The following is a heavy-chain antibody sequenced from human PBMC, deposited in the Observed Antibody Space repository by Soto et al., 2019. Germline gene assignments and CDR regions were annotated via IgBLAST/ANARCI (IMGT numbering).Heavy chain of an antibody. Sequence: GGFLRLSCAASGFTFSSYAMHWVRQAPGKGLEWVAVISYDGSNKYYADSVKGRFTISRDNSKNTLYLQMNSLRAEDTAVYYCARGGAYGMDVWGQGTTVTVSS. CDR2: ISYDGSNK. CDR1: GFTFSSYA. J-gene: IGHJ6*02. CDR3: ARGGAYGMDV. V-gene: IGHV3-30-3*01. D-gene: IGHD3-10*01.